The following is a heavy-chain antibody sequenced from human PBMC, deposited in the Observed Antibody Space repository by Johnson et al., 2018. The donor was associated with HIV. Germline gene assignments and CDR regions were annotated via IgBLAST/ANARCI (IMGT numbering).Heavy chain of an antibody. D-gene: IGHD4-17*01. CDR2: IYSGGST. J-gene: IGHJ3*02. V-gene: IGHV3-66*01. CDR3: ARDVTKDAFDI. CDR1: GFTVSSNY. Sequence: VQLVESGGGLVQPGGSLRLSCAASGFTVSSNYISWVRRAPGEGREWVSVIYSGGSTYYADSVKGRFTISRDNSKNTLYLQMNSLRAEDTAVYYCARDVTKDAFDIWGQGTMVTVSS.